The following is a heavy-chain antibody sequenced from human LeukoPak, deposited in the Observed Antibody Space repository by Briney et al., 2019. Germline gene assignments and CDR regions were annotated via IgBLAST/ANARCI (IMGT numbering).Heavy chain of an antibody. J-gene: IGHJ5*02. V-gene: IGHV4-34*01. CDR3: ARVIAARGDWFDP. CDR1: GGSFSGYY. Sequence: PSETLSLTCAVYGGSFSGYYWSWIRQPPGKGLEWIGEINHRGSTNYNPSLKSRVTISVDTSKNQFSLKLSSVTAADTAVYYRARVIAARGDWFDPWGQGTLVTVSS. CDR2: INHRGST. D-gene: IGHD6-6*01.